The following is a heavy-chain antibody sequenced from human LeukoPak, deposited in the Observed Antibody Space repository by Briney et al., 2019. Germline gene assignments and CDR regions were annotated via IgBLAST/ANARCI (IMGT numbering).Heavy chain of an antibody. J-gene: IGHJ6*02. D-gene: IGHD2/OR15-2a*01. Sequence: ASVKVSCKASGYTFTGYYMHWVRQAPGQGLEWMGRINPNSGGTNYAQKFQGRVTMTRDTSISTAYMELSRLRSDDTAVYYCARKVIVARRHYYYGMDVWGQGTTVTVSS. V-gene: IGHV1-2*06. CDR3: ARKVIVARRHYYYGMDV. CDR1: GYTFTGYY. CDR2: INPNSGGT.